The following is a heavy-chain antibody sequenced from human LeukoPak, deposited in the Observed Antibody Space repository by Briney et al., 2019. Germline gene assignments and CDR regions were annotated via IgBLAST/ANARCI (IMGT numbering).Heavy chain of an antibody. Sequence: PSETLSLTCAVSGGSISSGNWWSWVRQPPRKGLEWIGEIYHSGSTNYNPSLKSRVTISVDKSKNQFSLKLSSVTAADTAVYYCVREGSSGWSLGYWGQGTLVTASS. D-gene: IGHD6-19*01. CDR2: IYHSGST. V-gene: IGHV4-4*02. CDR1: GGSISSGNW. J-gene: IGHJ4*02. CDR3: VREGSSGWSLGY.